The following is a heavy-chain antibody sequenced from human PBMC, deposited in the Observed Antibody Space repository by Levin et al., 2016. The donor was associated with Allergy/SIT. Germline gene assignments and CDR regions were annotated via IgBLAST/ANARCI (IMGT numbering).Heavy chain of an antibody. CDR3: ARDRAVVRIWGEGRDGHIPFGYYYYGMDV. D-gene: IGHD5-24*01. Sequence: VRQMPGKGLEWVSYISSSSSYTNYADSVKGRFTISRHNSKNTLYLQMNSLRAEDTAVYYCARDRAVVRIWGEGRDGHIPFGYYYYGMDVWGQGTTVTVSS. J-gene: IGHJ6*02. V-gene: IGHV3-11*05. CDR2: ISSSSSYT.